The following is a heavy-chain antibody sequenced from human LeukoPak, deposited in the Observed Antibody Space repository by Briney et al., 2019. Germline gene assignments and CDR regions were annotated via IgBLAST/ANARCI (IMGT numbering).Heavy chain of an antibody. V-gene: IGHV4-34*01. J-gene: IGHJ5*02. CDR1: GGSFSGYY. CDR3: ARRVTTVVTPGGWFDR. D-gene: IGHD4-23*01. CDR2: INHSGST. Sequence: SETLSLTCAVYGGSFSGYYWSWIRQPPGKGLEWIGEINHSGSTNYNPSLKSRVTISVDTSKNQFSLKLSSVTAADTAVYYCARRVTTVVTPGGWFDRWGQGTLVTVSS.